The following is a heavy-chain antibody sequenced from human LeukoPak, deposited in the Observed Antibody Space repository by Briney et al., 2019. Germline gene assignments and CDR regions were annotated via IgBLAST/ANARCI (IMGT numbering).Heavy chain of an antibody. CDR2: IKEDGSEK. CDR1: GFTFSTYW. CDR3: TRVGYIDEGIDY. V-gene: IGHV3-7*04. D-gene: IGHD5-24*01. J-gene: IGHJ4*02. Sequence: GGSLRLSCAASGFTFSTYWMAWVRQAPGKGLEWVANIKEDGSEKSYVDSVKGRFTISRDNAKNSLYLQMNSLRAEDTAIYYCTRVGYIDEGIDYWGQGTLVTVSS.